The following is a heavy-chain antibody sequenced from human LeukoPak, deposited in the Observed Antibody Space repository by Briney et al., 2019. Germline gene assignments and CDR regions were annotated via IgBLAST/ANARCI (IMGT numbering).Heavy chain of an antibody. J-gene: IGHJ4*02. CDR3: ARDRDSSSWYQFDY. V-gene: IGHV4-59*11. Sequence: SETLSLTCTVSGGSISSHYWSWIRQPPGKGLEWIGYIYYSGSTNYNPSLKSRVTISVDTSKNQFSLKLSSVTAADTAVYYCARDRDSSSWYQFDYWGQGTLVTVSS. CDR2: IYYSGST. CDR1: GGSISSHY. D-gene: IGHD6-13*01.